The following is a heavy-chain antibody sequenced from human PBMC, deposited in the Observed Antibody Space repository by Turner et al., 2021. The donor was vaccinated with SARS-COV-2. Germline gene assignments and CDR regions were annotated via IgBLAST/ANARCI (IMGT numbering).Heavy chain of an antibody. CDR3: ARHHAVLWFGDRNWFDP. J-gene: IGHJ5*02. CDR1: GGSDSSSSYY. D-gene: IGHD3-10*01. CDR2: VYDIRDT. Sequence: QLQLQGTGPGLAEPSGTLSLTCTISGGSDSSSSYYWGWSRQPPGKGLAWIGSVYDIRDTYYTPSLKSRVTISEDTSKNQFSLKLSSVTAADTAVYYCARHHAVLWFGDRNWFDPWGQETLVTVSS. V-gene: IGHV4-39*01.